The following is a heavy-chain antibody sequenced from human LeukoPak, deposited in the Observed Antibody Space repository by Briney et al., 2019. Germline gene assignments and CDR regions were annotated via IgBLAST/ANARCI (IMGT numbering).Heavy chain of an antibody. CDR2: ISAYNGNT. Sequence: ASVKVSCKASGYTFTSYDINWVRQATGQGLEWMGWISAYNGNTNYAQKLQGRVTMTTDTSTSTAYMELRSLRSDDTAVYYCARDQNTMVRGADDAFDIWGQGTMVTVSS. CDR1: GYTFTSYD. J-gene: IGHJ3*02. D-gene: IGHD3-10*01. CDR3: ARDQNTMVRGADDAFDI. V-gene: IGHV1-18*01.